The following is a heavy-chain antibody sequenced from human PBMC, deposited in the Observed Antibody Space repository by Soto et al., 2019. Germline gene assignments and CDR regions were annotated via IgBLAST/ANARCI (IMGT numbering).Heavy chain of an antibody. V-gene: IGHV3-11*01. D-gene: IGHD6-19*01. Sequence: QVQLVESGGGLVKPGGSLRLSCAASGFTFSDYYMSWIRQAPGKGLEWVSYISSGSIIYYADSVKGRFTISRDNAKNSLYLQMNSLRAEDTAVYYCARDWNSWRQCLVLPLVPTFGYWGQGTLVTVSS. CDR3: ARDWNSWRQCLVLPLVPTFGY. CDR2: ISSGSII. CDR1: GFTFSDYY. J-gene: IGHJ4*02.